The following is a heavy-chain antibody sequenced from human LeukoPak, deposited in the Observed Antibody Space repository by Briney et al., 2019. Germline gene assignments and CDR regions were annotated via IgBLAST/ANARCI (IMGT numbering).Heavy chain of an antibody. Sequence: GGSLRLFCAASGFPFSSHGMNWVRQAPGKGREWVSGISSSGGITYYTDSVKDRFTISRDNSKNTQSLQMNSLRAEDTAIYYCARDLAPSVPTGGGNYFDYWGQGTLVTVAS. V-gene: IGHV3-23*01. D-gene: IGHD4-17*01. CDR3: ARDLAPSVPTGGGNYFDY. J-gene: IGHJ4*02. CDR2: ISSSGGIT. CDR1: GFPFSSHG.